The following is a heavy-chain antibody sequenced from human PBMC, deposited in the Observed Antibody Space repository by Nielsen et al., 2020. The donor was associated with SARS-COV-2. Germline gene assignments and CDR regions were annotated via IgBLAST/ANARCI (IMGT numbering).Heavy chain of an antibody. J-gene: IGHJ4*02. CDR1: GGSFSGYY. CDR2: INHSGST. D-gene: IGHD3-3*01. CDR3: AGTLTIFGVAPTLDY. Sequence: SETLSLTCAVYGGSFSGYYWSWIRQPPGKGLEWIGEINHSGSTNYNPSLQSRVTISLDTSKKQFSPRLSSLTAADTAVYYCAGTLTIFGVAPTLDYWGQGTLVTVSS. V-gene: IGHV4-34*01.